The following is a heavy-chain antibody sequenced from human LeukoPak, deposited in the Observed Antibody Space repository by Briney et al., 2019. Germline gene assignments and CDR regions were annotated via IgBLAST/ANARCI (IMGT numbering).Heavy chain of an antibody. Sequence: GGSLRLSCAASGFTFSSYSMNWVRQAPGKGLEWVSSISSSSSYIYYADSVKGRFTISRDNAKNSLYLQMNSLRAEDTAVYYCAGGGYCGGDCHHAFDIWGQGTMVTVSS. CDR3: AGGGYCGGDCHHAFDI. V-gene: IGHV3-21*01. J-gene: IGHJ3*02. CDR2: ISSSSSYI. CDR1: GFTFSSYS. D-gene: IGHD2-21*02.